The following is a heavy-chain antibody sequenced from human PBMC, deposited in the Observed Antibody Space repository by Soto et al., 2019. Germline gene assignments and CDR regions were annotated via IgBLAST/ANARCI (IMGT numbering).Heavy chain of an antibody. J-gene: IGHJ4*02. D-gene: IGHD2-15*01. Sequence: SETLSLTCTVSGGSISSYYWSWIRQPPGKGLEGIGYIYYSGSTNYNPSLKSRVTISVDTSKNQFSLKLSSVTAADTAVYYCAIYSGYCSGGSCYYYFDYWGQGTLVTVSS. V-gene: IGHV4-59*01. CDR3: AIYSGYCSGGSCYYYFDY. CDR2: IYYSGST. CDR1: GGSISSYY.